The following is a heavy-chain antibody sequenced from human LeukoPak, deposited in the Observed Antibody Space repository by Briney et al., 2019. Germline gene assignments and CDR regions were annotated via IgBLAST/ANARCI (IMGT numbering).Heavy chain of an antibody. D-gene: IGHD4-11*01. J-gene: IGHJ5*02. CDR1: GFTFGDYS. CDR3: ARGYLQP. CDR2: ITSTGTTI. Sequence: PGGSLRLSCAASGFTFGDYSMSWVRQPPGKGLEWLSYITSTGTTIWYADSVKGRFAISRDNAKNSLYLQMNTLRAEDTAMYYCARGYLQPWGQGTLVTVSS. V-gene: IGHV3-11*01.